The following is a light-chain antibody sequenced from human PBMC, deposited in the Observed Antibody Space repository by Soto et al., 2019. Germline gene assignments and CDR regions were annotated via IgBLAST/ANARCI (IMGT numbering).Light chain of an antibody. CDR2: EGS. V-gene: IGLV2-23*01. J-gene: IGLJ3*02. CDR1: SSDVGSYNL. Sequence: QSVLTQPASVSGSPGQSITISCTGTSSDVGSYNLVSWYQQHPGKAPKLMIYEGSKRPSGVSNRFSGSKSGNTASLTISGHQAEDEADYYCCSYAGSSTWVFGGGTKVTVL. CDR3: CSYAGSSTWV.